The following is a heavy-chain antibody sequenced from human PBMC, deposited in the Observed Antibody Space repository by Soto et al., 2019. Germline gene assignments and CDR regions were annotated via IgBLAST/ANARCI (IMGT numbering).Heavy chain of an antibody. CDR1: GFTVSSNY. CDR3: AREAYGDYGYCQH. J-gene: IGHJ1*01. Sequence: EVQLVESGGGLVQPGGSLRLSCAASGFTVSSNYMSWVRQAPGKGLEWVSVIYSGGSTYYADSVKGRFTISRDNSKNTLYLQMNSLRAEDTAVYYCAREAYGDYGYCQHWGQGTLVTVSS. V-gene: IGHV3-66*01. CDR2: IYSGGST. D-gene: IGHD4-17*01.